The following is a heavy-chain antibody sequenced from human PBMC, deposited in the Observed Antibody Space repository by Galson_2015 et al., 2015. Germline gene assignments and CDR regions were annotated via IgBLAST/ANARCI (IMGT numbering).Heavy chain of an antibody. J-gene: IGHJ4*02. D-gene: IGHD3-10*01. CDR3: ARDRIGEFDY. V-gene: IGHV4-39*07. CDR1: GGSISTSSYY. CDR2: IYYNGTT. Sequence: ETLSLTCTVSGGSISTSSYYWGWIRQPPGKGLEWIGSIYYNGTTYYNPSLKSRLTISQDTSKNQSSLKLSSVTAADTAVCYCARDRIGEFDYWGQGTLVTVSS.